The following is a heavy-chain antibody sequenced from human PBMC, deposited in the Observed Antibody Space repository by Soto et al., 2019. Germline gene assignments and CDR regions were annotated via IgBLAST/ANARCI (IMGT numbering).Heavy chain of an antibody. V-gene: IGHV1-8*01. J-gene: IGHJ4*02. CDR1: GYTFTSYD. CDR2: MSPKTGNT. Sequence: QVQLVQSGAEVKKPGASVKVSCKASGYTFTSYDINWVRQATGQGLEWIGWMSPKTGNTGYAPNFPGRVTMTRNPDISTAYMELSSLTSEDTAVYYCARGPPDWGFDLWGQGTLVPVSS. D-gene: IGHD7-27*01. CDR3: ARGPPDWGFDL.